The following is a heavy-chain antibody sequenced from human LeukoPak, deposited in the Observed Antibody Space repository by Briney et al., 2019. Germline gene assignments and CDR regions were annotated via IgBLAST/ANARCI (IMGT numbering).Heavy chain of an antibody. J-gene: IGHJ3*02. Sequence: PGGSLRLSCAASGFTFSSYSMNWVRQAPGKGLEWVSSISSSSSYIYYADSVKGRFTISRDNAKNSLYLQMNSLRAEDTAVYYCARGGFVEWEPYAFDIWGQGTMVTVSS. V-gene: IGHV3-21*01. D-gene: IGHD1-26*01. CDR2: ISSSSSYI. CDR1: GFTFSSYS. CDR3: ARGGFVEWEPYAFDI.